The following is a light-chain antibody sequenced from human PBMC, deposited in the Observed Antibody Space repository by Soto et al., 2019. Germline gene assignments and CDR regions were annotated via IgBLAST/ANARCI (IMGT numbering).Light chain of an antibody. CDR1: SSDVGVYDF. J-gene: IGLJ2*01. V-gene: IGLV2-14*03. CDR3: SSYTTSTTRV. Sequence: QPVSVSGSPGQSITISCAGTSSDVGVYDFVSWYQQHPGKAPKLLIYDVNNRPAGISNRFSGSKSGNTASLTISGLQAEDEADYYCSSYTTSTTRVFGGGTKVTVL. CDR2: DVN.